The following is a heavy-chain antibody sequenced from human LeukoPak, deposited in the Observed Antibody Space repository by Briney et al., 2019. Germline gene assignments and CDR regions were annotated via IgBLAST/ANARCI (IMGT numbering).Heavy chain of an antibody. V-gene: IGHV3-23*01. D-gene: IGHD1-26*01. Sequence: GGSLRLSCAASGFTFSSYSMTWVRQPPGKGLEGVSSITGSTGSTYYADSVKGRFTISRDNSKNTLYLQMNSLRAEDTAVYYCAKRYSGSSGLYNFDYWGQGTLVTVSS. CDR2: ITGSTGST. J-gene: IGHJ4*02. CDR3: AKRYSGSSGLYNFDY. CDR1: GFTFSSYS.